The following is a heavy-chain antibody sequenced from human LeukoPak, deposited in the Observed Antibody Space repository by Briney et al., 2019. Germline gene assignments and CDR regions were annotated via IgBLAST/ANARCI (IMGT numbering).Heavy chain of an antibody. V-gene: IGHV3-30*02. CDR3: AKDPYSYGSYFDY. D-gene: IGHD5-18*01. Sequence: PGGSLRLSCAASGFSFSGCGMHWVRQAPGKGLEWVAFIWYDGRDKYYGDSVKGRFTISRDNSENTLYLQMNSLRAEGTAMYYCAKDPYSYGSYFDYWGQGTLVIVSS. CDR1: GFSFSGCG. CDR2: IWYDGRDK. J-gene: IGHJ4*02.